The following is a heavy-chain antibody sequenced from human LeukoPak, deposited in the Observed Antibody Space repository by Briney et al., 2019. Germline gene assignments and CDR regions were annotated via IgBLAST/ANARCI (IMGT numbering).Heavy chain of an antibody. D-gene: IGHD3-22*01. CDR3: ARENQSIVVAAITDY. Sequence: GASVKVSCKASGYTFTSYGISWVRQAPGQGREWMGWISAYNGNTNYAQKLQGRVTMTTDTSTSTAYMELRSLRSDDTAVYFCARENQSIVVAAITDYWGQGTLVTVSS. CDR2: ISAYNGNT. V-gene: IGHV1-18*01. J-gene: IGHJ4*02. CDR1: GYTFTSYG.